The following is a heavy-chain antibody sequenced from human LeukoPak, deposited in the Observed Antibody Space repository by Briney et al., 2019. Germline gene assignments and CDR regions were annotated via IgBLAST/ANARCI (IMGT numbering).Heavy chain of an antibody. Sequence: SETLSLTCAVYGGSFSGYYWSWIRQLPGKGLEWIGEINHSGSTNYNPSLKSRVTISVDTSKSQFSLKLSSVTAADTAVYFCARNSGGYKVDYWGQGTLVTVSS. J-gene: IGHJ4*02. CDR3: ARNSGGYKVDY. D-gene: IGHD3-22*01. V-gene: IGHV4-34*01. CDR2: INHSGST. CDR1: GGSFSGYY.